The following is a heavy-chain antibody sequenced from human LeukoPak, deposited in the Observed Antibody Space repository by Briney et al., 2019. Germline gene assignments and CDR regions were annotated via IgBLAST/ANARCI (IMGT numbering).Heavy chain of an antibody. Sequence: SETLSLTCSVSGGSISSISYYWGWIRQPPGKGLEWIGNIYSSGSTYNNPSLKSRVIISVDTSKNQFSLKLTSVTAADTAVYHCARQGVVGATGFDYWGQGTLVTVSS. V-gene: IGHV4-39*01. CDR1: GGSISSISYY. J-gene: IGHJ4*02. CDR2: IYSSGST. D-gene: IGHD1-26*01. CDR3: ARQGVVGATGFDY.